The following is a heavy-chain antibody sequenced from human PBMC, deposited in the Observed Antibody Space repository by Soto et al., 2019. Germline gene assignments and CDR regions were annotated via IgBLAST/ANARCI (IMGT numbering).Heavy chain of an antibody. CDR2: IIPIFGTA. CDR1: GGTFSSYA. D-gene: IGHD3-22*01. Sequence: QVQLVQSGAEVKKPGSSVKVSCKASGGTFSSYAISWVRQAPGQGLEWMGGIIPIFGTANYAQKFQGRVTITADESTSTAYMVLSSLRSEDTAAYYCARHYYDSSGYSYYFDYWGQGTLVTVSS. V-gene: IGHV1-69*01. J-gene: IGHJ4*02. CDR3: ARHYYDSSGYSYYFDY.